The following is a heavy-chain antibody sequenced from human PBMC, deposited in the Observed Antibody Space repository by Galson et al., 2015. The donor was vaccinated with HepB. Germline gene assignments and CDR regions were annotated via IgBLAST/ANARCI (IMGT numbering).Heavy chain of an antibody. J-gene: IGHJ4*02. Sequence: SVKVSCKASGYTFTTYGISWVRQAPGQGLEWMGWISTYNFNKNFAQRLQDRVTMTTDTATNTAYMGLRSLGSDDTAVYYCARARYSTSPPDYWGQGTLVTVSS. CDR1: GYTFTTYG. V-gene: IGHV1-18*01. D-gene: IGHD1-26*01. CDR3: ARARYSTSPPDY. CDR2: ISTYNFNK.